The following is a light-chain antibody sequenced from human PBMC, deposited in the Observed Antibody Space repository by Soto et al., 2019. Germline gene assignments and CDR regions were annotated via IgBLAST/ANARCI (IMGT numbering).Light chain of an antibody. J-gene: IGLJ2*01. CDR1: SANVGSNP. V-gene: IGLV1-44*01. CDR2: SND. CDR3: AAWDDSLNGLV. Sequence: ALTQPPSTSGTPGQRVTISCSGSSANVGSNPVNWYQQFLGTAPKLLIYSNDQRPSGVPDRISGSKSGTSASLAITGLQSEDEGEYYCAAWDDSLNGLVFGGGTKVTVL.